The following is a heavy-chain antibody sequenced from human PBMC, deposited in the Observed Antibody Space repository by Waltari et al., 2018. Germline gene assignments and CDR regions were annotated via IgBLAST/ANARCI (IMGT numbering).Heavy chain of an antibody. V-gene: IGHV3-21*01. Sequence: GGGLVKPGGSVRLSCAASGFIFSSYIINWVRQAPGKGLEWVSSITSSSSNIYYADVVKYRFTISRDNSRKSLDLQMNSLRDDYTGIYYCARDIPPYGGNGPRFDPWGQGTPVTVSS. CDR1: GFIFSSYI. CDR3: ARDIPPYGGNGPRFDP. CDR2: ITSSSSNI. D-gene: IGHD5-12*01. J-gene: IGHJ5*02.